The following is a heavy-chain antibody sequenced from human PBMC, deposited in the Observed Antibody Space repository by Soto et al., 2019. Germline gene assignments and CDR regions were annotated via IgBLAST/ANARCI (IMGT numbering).Heavy chain of an antibody. CDR3: ARYADLRFCGMDV. V-gene: IGHV4-4*02. CDR1: GGSISSSNW. J-gene: IGHJ6*02. Sequence: QVQLQESGPGLVKPSGTLSLTCAVSGGSISSSNWWTWVRHSPGKGLEWIGEISHSGTTNYNPSLQSRITISLDMSKNQFSLELSSVTAADAAVYYCARYADLRFCGMDVWGQGTTVSVSS. CDR2: ISHSGTT.